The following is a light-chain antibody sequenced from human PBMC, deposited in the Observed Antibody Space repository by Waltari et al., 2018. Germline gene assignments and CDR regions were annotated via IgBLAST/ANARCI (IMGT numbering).Light chain of an antibody. V-gene: IGLV1-40*01. CDR3: QSYDSSPTGFWV. CDR1: RSNIGAGYE. CDR2: GSI. J-gene: IGLJ3*02. Sequence: QRITISCTGSRSNIGAGYEVHWYQQFPGTPPKLLIFGSINRASGVPDRFSGSKSGTSASLAITGLQPEDEADYYCQSYDSSPTGFWVFGGGTKLTVV.